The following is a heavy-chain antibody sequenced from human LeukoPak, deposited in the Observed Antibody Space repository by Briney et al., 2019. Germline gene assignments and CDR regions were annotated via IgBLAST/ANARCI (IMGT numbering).Heavy chain of an antibody. CDR1: GYSISSGYY. Sequence: SETLSLTCTVSGYSISSGYYWGWIRQPPGKRLEWVGSISSSENTYYNPTLKSRVTISVDTSKNLFSLNLTSVTAADAAVYYCARDLGYSGFDWAPWGQGTLVTVSS. CDR2: ISSSENT. CDR3: ARDLGYSGFDWAP. J-gene: IGHJ5*02. V-gene: IGHV4-38-2*02. D-gene: IGHD5-12*01.